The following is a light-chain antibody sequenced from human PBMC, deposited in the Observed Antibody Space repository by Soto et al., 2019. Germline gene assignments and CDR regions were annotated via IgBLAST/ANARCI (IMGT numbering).Light chain of an antibody. V-gene: IGLV2-11*01. CDR1: SNDVGGYNY. J-gene: IGLJ2*01. CDR3: CSYAGSYTVV. CDR2: DVS. Sequence: QSALTQPRSVSGSPGQSVTISCSGTSNDVGGYNYVSWYQHHPGKAPKLMIYDVSKRPSGVPDRFSGSKSGNTASLTISGLQAEDEADYYCCSYAGSYTVVFGGGTKLTVL.